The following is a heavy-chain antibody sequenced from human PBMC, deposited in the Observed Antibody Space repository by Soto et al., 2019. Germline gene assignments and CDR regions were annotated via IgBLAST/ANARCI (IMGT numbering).Heavy chain of an antibody. Sequence: QVQLVQSGAEMKEPGSSVKVSCKTSGGTFSSSAISWLRQAPGQGLEWMGGIIPLFRTPDYAQKFQGRVTFAXDXSTSTADMELSSLRSEDTAVYYCARDNDRLQLGGNYYYILDVWGQGTTITVSS. V-gene: IGHV1-69*05. CDR1: GGTFSSSA. CDR3: ARDNDRLQLGGNYYYILDV. CDR2: IIPLFRTP. J-gene: IGHJ6*02. D-gene: IGHD4-4*01.